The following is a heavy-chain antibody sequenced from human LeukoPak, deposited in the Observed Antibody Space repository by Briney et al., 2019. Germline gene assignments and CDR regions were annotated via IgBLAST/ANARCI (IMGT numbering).Heavy chain of an antibody. CDR2: ISAYNGNT. CDR3: ARVRRYCSGGSCYFDY. J-gene: IGHJ4*02. D-gene: IGHD2-15*01. Sequence: ASVKVSCKASGYTSTSYGISWVRQAPGQGLEWMGWISAYNGNTNYAQKLQGRVTMTTDTSTSTAYMELRSLRSDDTAVYYCARVRRYCSGGSCYFDYWGQGTLVTVSS. V-gene: IGHV1-18*01. CDR1: GYTSTSYG.